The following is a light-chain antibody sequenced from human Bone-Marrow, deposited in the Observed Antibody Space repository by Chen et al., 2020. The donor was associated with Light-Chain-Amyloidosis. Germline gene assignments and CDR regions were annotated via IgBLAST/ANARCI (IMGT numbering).Light chain of an antibody. Sequence: EIVLTQSPATLSLSPGERATLSCKTSQHINTYLAWYQQKPGQAARLLIYYASNWAPGIPTRFTGSASGTDFPLTFRCLEPDDFAIYYCQQRTNWQLTFFPGSRVEIK. CDR1: QHINTY. CDR3: QQRTNWQLT. V-gene: IGKV3-11*01. J-gene: IGKJ3*01. CDR2: YAS.